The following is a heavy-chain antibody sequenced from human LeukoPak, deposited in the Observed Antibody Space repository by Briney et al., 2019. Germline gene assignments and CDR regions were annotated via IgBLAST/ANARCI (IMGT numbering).Heavy chain of an antibody. CDR2: IYYSGST. Sequence: KPSETLSLTCTVSGGSISSSSYYWGWIRQPPGKGLEWIGSIYYSGSTYYNSSLKSRVTISVDTSKNQFSLKLSSVTAADTAVYYCARGRRTTSMIILPRPGYYFDYWGQGTLVTVSS. J-gene: IGHJ4*02. CDR1: GGSISSSSYY. V-gene: IGHV4-39*07. D-gene: IGHD1-14*01. CDR3: ARGRRTTSMIILPRPGYYFDY.